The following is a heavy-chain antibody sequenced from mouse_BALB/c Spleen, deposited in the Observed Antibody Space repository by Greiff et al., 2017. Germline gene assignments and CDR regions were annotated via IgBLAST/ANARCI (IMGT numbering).Heavy chain of an antibody. Sequence: VQLQQSGTVLARPGASVKMSCKASGYSFTSYWMHWVKQRPGQGLEWIGAIYPGNSDTSYNQKFKGKAKLTAVTSASTAYMELSSLTNEDSAVYYCTPIYYGYDGPFAYWGQGTLVTVSA. D-gene: IGHD2-2*01. V-gene: IGHV1-5*01. CDR1: GYSFTSYW. CDR2: IYPGNSDT. CDR3: TPIYYGYDGPFAY. J-gene: IGHJ3*01.